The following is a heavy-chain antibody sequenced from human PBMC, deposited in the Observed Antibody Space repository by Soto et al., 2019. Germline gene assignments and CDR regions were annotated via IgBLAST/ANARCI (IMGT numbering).Heavy chain of an antibody. J-gene: IGHJ2*01. Sequence: QVQLQQWGAGLLKPSETLSLTCAVYGGSFSGYYWSWIRQPPGKGLEWIGEINHSGSTNYNPSLKSRVTISVDTSKYQFSLKLSSVTAADTAVYYCARGVRTIFGRDWYFDLWGRGTLVTVSS. D-gene: IGHD3-3*01. CDR3: ARGVRTIFGRDWYFDL. CDR2: INHSGST. V-gene: IGHV4-34*01. CDR1: GGSFSGYY.